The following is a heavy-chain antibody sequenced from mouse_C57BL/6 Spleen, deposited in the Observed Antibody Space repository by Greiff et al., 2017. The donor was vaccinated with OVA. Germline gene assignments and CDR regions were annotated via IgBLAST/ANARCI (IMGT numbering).Heavy chain of an antibody. V-gene: IGHV7-3*01. CDR1: GFTFTDYY. Sequence: EVQRVESGGGLVQPGGSLSLSCAASGFTFTDYYMSWVRQPPGKALEWLGCLRNEANGYTTEDRASVHGPLSIARENTQSILYLQMNAQIADGSATYYCARIWFDYFDYRGQGTTLTVSS. CDR3: ARIWFDYFDY. CDR2: LRNEANGYTT. D-gene: IGHD2-2*01. J-gene: IGHJ2*01.